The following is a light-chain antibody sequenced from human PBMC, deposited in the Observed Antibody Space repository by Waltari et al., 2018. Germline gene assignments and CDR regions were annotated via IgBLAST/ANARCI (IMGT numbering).Light chain of an antibody. V-gene: IGKV3-20*01. Sequence: EIVLTQSPGTLSLSPGERATLSCRASQSVSRSFTWYQQKPGQAPRLLIYDASSRATGIPDRFSGSGSGTDFSLTISRLQPEDFAVYYCQHYVRLPATFGQGTKVEIK. J-gene: IGKJ1*01. CDR3: QHYVRLPAT. CDR1: QSVSRS. CDR2: DAS.